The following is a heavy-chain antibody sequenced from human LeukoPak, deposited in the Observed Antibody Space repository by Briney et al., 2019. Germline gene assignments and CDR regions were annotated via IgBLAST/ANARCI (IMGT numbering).Heavy chain of an antibody. CDR2: IYHSGST. Sequence: PSETLSLTCTVSGYSISSGYYWGWIRQPPGKGLEWIGSIYHSGSTYYNPSLKSRVTISVDTSKNQVSLSLTSVTAADTAVYYCARGDKYNYYYMDVWGKGTTVTVSS. CDR3: ARGDKYNYYYMDV. V-gene: IGHV4-38-2*02. J-gene: IGHJ6*03. CDR1: GYSISSGYY. D-gene: IGHD3-9*01.